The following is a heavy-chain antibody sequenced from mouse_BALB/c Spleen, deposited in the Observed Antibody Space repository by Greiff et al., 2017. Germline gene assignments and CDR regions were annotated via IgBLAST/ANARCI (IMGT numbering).Heavy chain of an antibody. V-gene: IGHV5-9-4*01. CDR3: ASIYYGYDDVFAY. D-gene: IGHD2-2*01. CDR2: ISSGGSYT. Sequence: EVKLVESGGGLVKPGGSLKLSCAASGFTFSSYAMSWVRQSPEKRLEWVAEISSGGSYTYYPDTVTGRFTISRDNAKNTLYLEMSSLRSEDTAMYYCASIYYGYDDVFAYWGQGTLVTVSA. CDR1: GFTFSSYA. J-gene: IGHJ3*01.